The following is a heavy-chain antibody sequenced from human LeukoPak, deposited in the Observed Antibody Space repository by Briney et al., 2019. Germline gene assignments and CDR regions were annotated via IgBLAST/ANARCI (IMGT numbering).Heavy chain of an antibody. J-gene: IGHJ4*02. CDR3: ARLRLWFGESTLFDY. Sequence: SETLSLTCAVYGGSFSGYYWSWIRQPPGKGLEWIGEINHSGSTNYNPSLKSRVTISVDTSKNQFSLKLSSVTAADTAVYCCARLRLWFGESTLFDYWGQGTLVTVSS. CDR1: GGSFSGYY. CDR2: INHSGST. V-gene: IGHV4-34*01. D-gene: IGHD3-10*01.